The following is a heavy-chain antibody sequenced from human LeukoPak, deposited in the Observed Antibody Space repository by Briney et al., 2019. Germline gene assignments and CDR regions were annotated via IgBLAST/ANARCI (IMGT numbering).Heavy chain of an antibody. J-gene: IGHJ6*02. CDR1: GFTFSSYA. CDR2: ISGSGGST. D-gene: IGHD3-3*01. CDR3: AKFRLEWSLYGMDV. Sequence: GGSLRLSCAASGFTFSSYAMSWVRQAPGKGLEWVSAISGSGGSTYYADSVKGRFTISRDNSKNTLYLQMSSLRAEDTAVYYCAKFRLEWSLYGMDVWGQGTTVTVSS. V-gene: IGHV3-23*01.